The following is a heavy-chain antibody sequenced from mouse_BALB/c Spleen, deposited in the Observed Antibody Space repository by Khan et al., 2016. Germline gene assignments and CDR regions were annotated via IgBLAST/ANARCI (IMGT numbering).Heavy chain of an antibody. CDR3: ASSDSSGSFFDY. Sequence: EVQLQESGPSLVKPSQTLSLTCSVSGDSITSGYWNWIRKFPGNKLEYMGYINYSGSTYYNPSLKSRISITRDTSKNQYFLQLNSVTTEDTATYFCASSDSSGSFFDYWGQGTTLTVSS. J-gene: IGHJ2*01. CDR2: INYSGST. V-gene: IGHV3-8*02. D-gene: IGHD3-2*01. CDR1: GDSITSGY.